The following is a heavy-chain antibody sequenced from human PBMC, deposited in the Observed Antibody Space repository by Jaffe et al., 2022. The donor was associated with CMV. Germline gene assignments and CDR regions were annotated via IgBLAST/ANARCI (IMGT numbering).Heavy chain of an antibody. CDR2: IYSSGNT. J-gene: IGHJ4*02. CDR3: ARGGSSTWFY. CDR1: GGSIIGDY. V-gene: IGHV4-59*01. Sequence: QVQLQESGPGLVKPSETLSLTCTVSGGSIIGDYWSWIRQPPGKGLEWIGYIYSSGNTNYNSSLKSRVTMSVDTSKNQFSLKLSSVTAADTAVYYCARGGSSTWFYWGQGILVTVSS. D-gene: IGHD6-13*01.